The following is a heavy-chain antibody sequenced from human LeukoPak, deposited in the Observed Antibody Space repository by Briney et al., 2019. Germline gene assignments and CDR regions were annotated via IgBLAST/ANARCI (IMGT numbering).Heavy chain of an antibody. Sequence: GASVKVSCKASGYTFTGYYMHWVRQAPGQGLEWMGRINPNSGGTNYAQKFRGRVTMTRDTSISTAYMELSRLRSDDTAVYYCARDTGYSSSWYYGDFDYWGQGTLVTVSS. D-gene: IGHD6-13*01. CDR3: ARDTGYSSSWYYGDFDY. J-gene: IGHJ4*02. V-gene: IGHV1-2*06. CDR1: GYTFTGYY. CDR2: INPNSGGT.